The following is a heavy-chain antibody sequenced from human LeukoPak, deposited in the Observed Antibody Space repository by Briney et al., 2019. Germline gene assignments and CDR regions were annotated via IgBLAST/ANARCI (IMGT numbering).Heavy chain of an antibody. V-gene: IGHV4-4*07. CDR2: IYTTETT. D-gene: IGHD2-21*01. CDR1: GGSISSYF. J-gene: IGHJ4*02. Sequence: SETLSLTCTVSGGSISSYFWNWIRQPAGKGLEWIGRIYTTETTNYNPSLKSRVTMSLDTSKNQFSLKLTSVTAADTAVYYCVSGPNFGDYHSVFDYWGQGILVTVSS. CDR3: VSGPNFGDYHSVFDY.